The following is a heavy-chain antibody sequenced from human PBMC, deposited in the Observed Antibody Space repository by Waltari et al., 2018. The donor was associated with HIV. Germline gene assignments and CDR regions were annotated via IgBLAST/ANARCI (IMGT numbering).Heavy chain of an antibody. CDR2: IRIKANGGAT. Sequence: DVQVVESGGGLLKPGRSLRLSCTGSGFTFGDYGVGWFRQAPVKGLEWVGFIRIKANGGATQDGASVKGRFTISREDSKSVAYLQMNSLEIEDTAVYFCARGGVAVPGIHYWGQGTLVIVSS. CDR3: ARGGVAVPGIHY. J-gene: IGHJ4*02. CDR1: GFTFGDYG. D-gene: IGHD6-19*01. V-gene: IGHV3-49*05.